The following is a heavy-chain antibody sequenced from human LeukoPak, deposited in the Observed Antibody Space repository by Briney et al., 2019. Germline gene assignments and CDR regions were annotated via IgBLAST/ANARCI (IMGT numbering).Heavy chain of an antibody. CDR3: ASPYDSSGYYDR. Sequence: GGSLRLSCVVSGFTFRAYWMTWVRKAPGKGLEGVANINGAGSEKYYVDSVKGRFTISRDNAKNSLFLQMNSLRDEDTAIYYCASPYDSSGYYDRWGQGTLVTVSS. CDR1: GFTFRAYW. J-gene: IGHJ4*02. D-gene: IGHD3-22*01. CDR2: INGAGSEK. V-gene: IGHV3-7*03.